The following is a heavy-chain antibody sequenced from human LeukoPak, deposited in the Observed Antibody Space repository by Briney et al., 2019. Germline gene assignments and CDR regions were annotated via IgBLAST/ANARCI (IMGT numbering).Heavy chain of an antibody. Sequence: SETLSLTCTVSGGYISSYYWGWIRQPPGKGLEWIGSIYYSGSTYYNPSLKSRVTISVDTSKNQFSLKLSSVTAADTAVYYCASIVQDVWGKGTTVTVSS. J-gene: IGHJ6*04. D-gene: IGHD2/OR15-2a*01. V-gene: IGHV4-39*01. CDR3: ASIVQDV. CDR1: GGYISSYY. CDR2: IYYSGST.